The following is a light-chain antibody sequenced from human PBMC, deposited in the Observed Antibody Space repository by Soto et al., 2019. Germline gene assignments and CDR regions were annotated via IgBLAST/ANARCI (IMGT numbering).Light chain of an antibody. V-gene: IGKV3-20*01. CDR2: GAS. J-gene: IGKJ4*01. CDR3: EQYGSSPLT. CDR1: QSVSSSY. Sequence: EIVLTQSPGTLSLSPGERATLSCRASQSVSSSYLAWYQQKPGQAPRLLIYGASSRATGIPDRFSGSGSGTDFTLTISRLEPEDFGVYYCEQYGSSPLTGGGGTKVEIK.